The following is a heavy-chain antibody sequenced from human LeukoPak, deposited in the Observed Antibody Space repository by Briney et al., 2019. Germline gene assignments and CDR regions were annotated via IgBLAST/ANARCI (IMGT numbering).Heavy chain of an antibody. V-gene: IGHV4-34*01. CDR1: GGSFSGYY. Sequence: SETLSLTCAVYGGSFSGYYWSWIRQPPGKGLEWIGEIDHSGRTNSNASLKSRVTLSVDTSKNQFSLKLSSVTAADTAVYYCARDRGYSYGYDPVGDNWFDPWGQGTLVTVSS. D-gene: IGHD5-18*01. CDR3: ARDRGYSYGYDPVGDNWFDP. J-gene: IGHJ5*02. CDR2: IDHSGRT.